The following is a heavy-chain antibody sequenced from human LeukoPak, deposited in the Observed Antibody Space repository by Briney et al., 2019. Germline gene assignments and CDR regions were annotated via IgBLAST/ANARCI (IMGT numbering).Heavy chain of an antibody. CDR2: INHSGST. J-gene: IGHJ6*03. CDR1: GGSFSGYY. D-gene: IGHD3-16*02. Sequence: PSETLSLTCAVYGGSFSGYYWSWIRQPPGKGLEWIGEINHSGSTNYNPSLKSRVTISVDTSKNQFSLKLSSVTAADTAVYYCAKTAPRNNYVWGSYRPPNKDYYYYYYMDVWGKGTTVTVSS. CDR3: AKTAPRNNYVWGSYRPPNKDYYYYYYMDV. V-gene: IGHV4-34*01.